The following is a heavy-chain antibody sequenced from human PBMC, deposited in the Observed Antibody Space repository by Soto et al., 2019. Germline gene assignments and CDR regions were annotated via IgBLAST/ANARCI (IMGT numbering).Heavy chain of an antibody. CDR1: GGTFSSYT. J-gene: IGHJ4*02. Sequence: QVQLVQSGAEVKKPGSSVKVSCKASGGTFSSYTISWVRQAPGQGLEWMGRIIPILGIANYAQKFQGRVTXTXXKSTSTAYMELSSLRSEDTAVYYCARGGRDIAYDYWGQGTLVTVSS. D-gene: IGHD5-12*01. V-gene: IGHV1-69*02. CDR3: ARGGRDIAYDY. CDR2: IIPILGIA.